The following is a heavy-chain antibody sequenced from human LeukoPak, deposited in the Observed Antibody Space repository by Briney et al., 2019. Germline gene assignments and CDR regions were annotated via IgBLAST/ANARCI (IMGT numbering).Heavy chain of an antibody. J-gene: IGHJ4*02. CDR3: AKGTTGMAPRGYFDD. CDR1: GFTFSTYA. V-gene: IGHV3-23*01. Sequence: PGGSLRLSCAVSGFTFSTYAMNWVRQAPGKGLEWVSVISGSGGSTYYADSVKGRFTISRDNSKKALYLQMNSLTVEDRAVYYCAKGTTGMAPRGYFDDWGQGTLVTVSS. D-gene: IGHD5-18*01. CDR2: ISGSGGST.